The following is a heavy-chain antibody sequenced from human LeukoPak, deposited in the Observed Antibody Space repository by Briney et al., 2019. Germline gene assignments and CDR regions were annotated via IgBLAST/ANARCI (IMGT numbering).Heavy chain of an antibody. CDR1: GFTFCSYS. CDR2: ISSSSSYI. J-gene: IGHJ4*02. D-gene: IGHD6-19*01. V-gene: IGHV3-21*01. Sequence: PGGSLRLSCAASGFTFCSYSMNWVRQAPGKGLEWVSSISSSSSYIYYADSVKGRFTISRDNAKNSLYLQMNSLRAEDTAVYYCVRAASGYSSGWSFDYWGQGTLVTVSS. CDR3: VRAASGYSSGWSFDY.